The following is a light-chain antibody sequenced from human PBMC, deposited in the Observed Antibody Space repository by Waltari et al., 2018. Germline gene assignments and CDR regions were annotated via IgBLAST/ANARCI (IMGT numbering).Light chain of an antibody. CDR1: SGHSSYA. CDR2: LNSDGSH. J-gene: IGLJ1*01. Sequence: QLVLTQSPSASASLGASVKLTCTLSSGHSSYAIAWHHQQPEKGPRYLMKLNSDGSHSKGDGIPDRFSGSSSGAERYLTISSLQSEDEADYYCQTWGTAPYVFGTGTKVTVL. V-gene: IGLV4-69*01. CDR3: QTWGTAPYV.